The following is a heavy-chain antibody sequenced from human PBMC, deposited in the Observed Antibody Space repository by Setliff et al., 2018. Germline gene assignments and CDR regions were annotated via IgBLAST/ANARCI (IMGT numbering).Heavy chain of an antibody. J-gene: IGHJ4*02. Sequence: GASVKVSCKASGGTFSSYAINWVRQAPGQGLEWMGGISPIFATTNYAQKFQGWVTMTRDTSISTAYMELSRLRSDDTAVYYCAREELWYYYDSSGPAWVDYWGQGTLVTVSS. V-gene: IGHV1-2*04. CDR3: AREELWYYYDSSGPAWVDY. CDR2: ISPIFATT. D-gene: IGHD3-22*01. CDR1: GGTFSSYA.